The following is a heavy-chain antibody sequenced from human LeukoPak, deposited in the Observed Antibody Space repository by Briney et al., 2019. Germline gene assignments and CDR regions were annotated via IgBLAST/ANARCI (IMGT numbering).Heavy chain of an antibody. CDR3: AKAGGIAAAGMEGSWFDP. Sequence: QPGRSLRLSCAASGFTFDDYAMHWVRQAPGKGLEWVSGISWNSGSIGYADSVKGRFTISRDNAKNSLYLQMNSLRAEDMALYYCAKAGGIAAAGMEGSWFDPWGQGTLVTVSS. D-gene: IGHD6-13*01. V-gene: IGHV3-9*03. CDR2: ISWNSGSI. CDR1: GFTFDDYA. J-gene: IGHJ5*02.